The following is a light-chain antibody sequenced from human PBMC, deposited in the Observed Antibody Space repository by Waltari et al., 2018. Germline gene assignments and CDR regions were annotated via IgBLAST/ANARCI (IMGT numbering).Light chain of an antibody. V-gene: IGKV1-5*03. CDR1: QSISSW. CDR3: QQYPRT. J-gene: IGKJ1*01. CDR2: KAS. Sequence: IQMTQAPSTLSASVGDRVTITSGASQSISSWLYWDQQKPWKAPKLLIYKASGLESRVPSRFSGSGSGTEFTLTISSLQPDDFVTYYCQQYPRTFGQGTKVEIK.